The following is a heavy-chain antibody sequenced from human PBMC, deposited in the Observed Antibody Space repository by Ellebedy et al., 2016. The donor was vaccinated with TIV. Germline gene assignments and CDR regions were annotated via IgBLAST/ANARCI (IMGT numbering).Heavy chain of an antibody. CDR3: ARGSDTSGYYLRFDY. CDR2: VYYTGST. D-gene: IGHD3-22*01. J-gene: IGHJ4*02. V-gene: IGHV4-59*02. Sequence: SETLSLTXTVFGGSVSMYYWSWLRQPPGKGLEWIGNVYYTGSTECNPSLKTRVTMSVDMSKNQFSLKLSSVTAADTAVYFCARGSDTSGYYLRFDYWGQGTLVTVSS. CDR1: GGSVSMYY.